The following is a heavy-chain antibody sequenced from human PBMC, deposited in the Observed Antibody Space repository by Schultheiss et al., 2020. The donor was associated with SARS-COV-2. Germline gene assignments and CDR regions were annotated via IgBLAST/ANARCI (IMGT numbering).Heavy chain of an antibody. Sequence: ASVKVSCKASGYTFTSYGISWVRQAPGQGLEWMGWINPNSGGTNYAQKFQGRVTMTRDTSISTAYMELSRLRSDDTAVYYCASTPTWEVGATDWGQGTLVTVSS. J-gene: IGHJ4*02. CDR3: ASTPTWEVGATD. V-gene: IGHV1-2*02. CDR1: GYTFTSYG. D-gene: IGHD1-26*01. CDR2: INPNSGGT.